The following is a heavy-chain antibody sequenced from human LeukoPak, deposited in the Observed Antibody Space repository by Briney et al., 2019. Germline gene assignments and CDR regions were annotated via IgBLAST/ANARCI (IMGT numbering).Heavy chain of an antibody. CDR1: GFAFGSEA. CDR3: AKERGNPIVWIDY. CDR2: ISPGGGTT. D-gene: IGHD2-15*01. Sequence: GGSLRLSCAVSGFAFGSEAMSWVRQSPARGLEWVASISPGGGTTYYADYVRGRFTISRDNSKNTLYLQMNSLRVEDTAVYYCAKERGNPIVWIDYWGQGTLVTVSS. V-gene: IGHV3-23*01. J-gene: IGHJ4*02.